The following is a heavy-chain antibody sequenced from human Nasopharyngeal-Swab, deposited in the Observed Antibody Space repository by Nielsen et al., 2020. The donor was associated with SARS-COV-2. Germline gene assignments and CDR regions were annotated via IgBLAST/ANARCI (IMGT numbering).Heavy chain of an antibody. CDR2: ISSDGSDK. D-gene: IGHD1-26*01. Sequence: GESLKISCATSGFTFSSYAMHWVRQAPGKGLEWVAVISSDGSDKFYADSVKGRFSISRDTSRSAVYLQMNSLRAEDTALYYCARTDRGGSYFSQYYYYIDVWGTGTTVTVSS. CDR1: GFTFSSYA. CDR3: ARTDRGGSYFSQYYYYIDV. J-gene: IGHJ6*03. V-gene: IGHV3-30*03.